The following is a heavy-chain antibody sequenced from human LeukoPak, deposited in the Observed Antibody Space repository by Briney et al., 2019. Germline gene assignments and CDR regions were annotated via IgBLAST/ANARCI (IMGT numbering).Heavy chain of an antibody. CDR1: GFTFSSYS. Sequence: GSLRLSCAASGFTFSSYSMNWVRQAPGKGLEWVSYISSSSSTIYYADSVKGRFTISRDNAKNSLYLQMNSLRAEDTAVYYCARDRAGMFDYWGQGTLVTVSS. V-gene: IGHV3-48*04. CDR2: ISSSSSTI. CDR3: ARDRAGMFDY. J-gene: IGHJ4*02. D-gene: IGHD6-13*01.